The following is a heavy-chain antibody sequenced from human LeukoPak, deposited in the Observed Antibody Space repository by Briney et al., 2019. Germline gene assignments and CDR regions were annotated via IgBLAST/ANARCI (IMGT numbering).Heavy chain of an antibody. V-gene: IGHV1-69*05. CDR2: IIPIFGTA. Sequence: ASVKVSCKASGGTFSSYANSWVRQAPGQGLEWMGGIIPIFGTANYAQKFQGRVTITTDESTSTAYMELSSLRSEDTAVYYCARGIVVVTAIGYFDYWGQGTLVTVSS. CDR1: GGTFSSYA. CDR3: ARGIVVVTAIGYFDY. J-gene: IGHJ4*02. D-gene: IGHD2-21*02.